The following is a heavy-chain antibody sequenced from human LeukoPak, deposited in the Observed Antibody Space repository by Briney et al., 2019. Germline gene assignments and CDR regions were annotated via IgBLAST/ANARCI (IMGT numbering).Heavy chain of an antibody. CDR1: GGTFSSHA. CDR3: ARVKAARWETLDS. Sequence: SVKVSCKASGGTFSSHAISWVRQAPGQGLEWMGRIVPILGIANYARQFQGRVTITADKSTTTAYMEVSSLRSGDTAVYYCARVKAARWETLDSWGQGTLVTVSS. D-gene: IGHD6-6*01. J-gene: IGHJ4*02. V-gene: IGHV1-69*04. CDR2: IVPILGIA.